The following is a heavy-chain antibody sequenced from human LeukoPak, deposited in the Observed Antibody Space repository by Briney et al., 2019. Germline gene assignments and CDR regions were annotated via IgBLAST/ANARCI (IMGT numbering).Heavy chain of an antibody. CDR2: IYHSGST. CDR3: ARFRVHCSSTSCYTGDYYFDY. J-gene: IGHJ4*02. CDR1: GGSISSGDYY. D-gene: IGHD2-2*02. Sequence: NPSETLSLTCTVSGGSISSGDYYWSWIRQPPGKGLEWIGYIYHSGSTYYNPSLKSRVTISVDRSKNQFSLKLSSVTAADTAVYYCARFRVHCSSTSCYTGDYYFDYWGQGTLVTVSS. V-gene: IGHV4-30-2*01.